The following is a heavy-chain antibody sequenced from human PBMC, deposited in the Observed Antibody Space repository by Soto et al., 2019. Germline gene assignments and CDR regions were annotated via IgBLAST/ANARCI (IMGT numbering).Heavy chain of an antibody. J-gene: IGHJ5*02. CDR1: GDSISSGYY. V-gene: IGHV4-38-2*01. D-gene: IGHD3-10*01. CDR2: IYHSGTT. CDR3: ARGLYGSGLNWFDP. Sequence: SETLSLACAVSGDSISSGYYWAWIRQPPGKGLEWIGSIYHSGTTYYNPSLKSRVTISVDTSKNQFSLKLSSVTAADTAVYYCARGLYGSGLNWFDPWGQGTLVTVSS.